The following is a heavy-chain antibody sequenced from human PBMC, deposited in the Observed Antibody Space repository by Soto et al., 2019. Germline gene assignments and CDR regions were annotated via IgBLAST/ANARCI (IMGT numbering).Heavy chain of an antibody. Sequence: GESLKISCTGFGYTFTTFWVSWVRQMPGKGLEWLGRVDPRDSYVTYNPSFEGHVTISADKSISTAYLQWGSLKASDTAMYFCARIYCTTTTCDSWFDPWGQGTLVTVSS. CDR3: ARIYCTTTTCDSWFDP. V-gene: IGHV5-10-1*01. D-gene: IGHD2-8*01. CDR2: VDPRDSYV. J-gene: IGHJ5*02. CDR1: GYTFTTFW.